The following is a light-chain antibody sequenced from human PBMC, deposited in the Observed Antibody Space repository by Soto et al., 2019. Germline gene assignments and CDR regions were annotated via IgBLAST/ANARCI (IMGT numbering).Light chain of an antibody. V-gene: IGKV1-39*01. CDR3: QQSYSVPST. CDR1: QSIRVS. CDR2: DAS. Sequence: DIQMTQSPSSLSASVGDRVTITCRASQSIRVSLNWYQQKPGKAPKLLIYDASSLQSGVPPGFSGSGSGTDFTITISSLQPEDSATYYGQQSYSVPSTFGQGTKVEIK. J-gene: IGKJ1*01.